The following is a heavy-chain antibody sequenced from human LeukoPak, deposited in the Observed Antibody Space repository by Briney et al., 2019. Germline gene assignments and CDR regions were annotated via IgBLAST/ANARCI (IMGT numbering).Heavy chain of an antibody. Sequence: GGSLRLSCAASEFTFSRYWMHWVRQAPGKGLVWVSRINSDGSTTNYADSVKGRFTISRDNSKNTLYLQMNSLRAEDTAVYYCARRSGIAVAGAFDYWGQGTLVTVSS. V-gene: IGHV3-74*01. CDR1: EFTFSRYW. CDR2: INSDGSTT. D-gene: IGHD6-19*01. CDR3: ARRSGIAVAGAFDY. J-gene: IGHJ4*02.